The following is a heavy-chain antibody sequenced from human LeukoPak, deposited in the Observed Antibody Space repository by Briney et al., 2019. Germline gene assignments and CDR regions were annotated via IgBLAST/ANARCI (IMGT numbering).Heavy chain of an antibody. CDR2: IKQDGSEK. J-gene: IGHJ6*03. D-gene: IGHD3-10*01. CDR3: ASAVGSGSYYYYYYMDV. V-gene: IGHV3-7*01. Sequence: GGSLRLSCAASGFTFSSYWMSWVRQAPGKGLEWVANIKQDGSEKYYVDSVKGRFTISRDNAKNSLYLQMNSLRAEDTAVYYCASAVGSGSYYYYYYMDVWGKGTTVTVSS. CDR1: GFTFSSYW.